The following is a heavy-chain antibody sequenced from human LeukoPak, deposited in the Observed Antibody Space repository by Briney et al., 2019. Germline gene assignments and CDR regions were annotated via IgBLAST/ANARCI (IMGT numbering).Heavy chain of an antibody. CDR2: ISAYNGNT. CDR1: GYTFTSYG. D-gene: IGHD3-10*01. CDR3: ARDPGPRGSGWFDP. J-gene: IGHJ5*02. V-gene: IGHV1-18*01. Sequence: GASVKVSCKASGYTFTSYGISWVRQAPGQGLEWMGWISAYNGNTNYAQKLQGRVTMTTDTSTSTAYMELRSLRSDDTAVCYCARDPGPRGSGWFDPWGQGTLVTVSS.